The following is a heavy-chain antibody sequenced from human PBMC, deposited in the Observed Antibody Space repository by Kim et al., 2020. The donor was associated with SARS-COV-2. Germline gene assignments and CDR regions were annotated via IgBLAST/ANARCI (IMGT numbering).Heavy chain of an antibody. Sequence: GGSLRLSCAASGFTFTNARMSWVRQTPGKGLEWIGRIDSKTDGETTDYAAPVKGRITISRDDAKNTLYLQMSSLKIEDTAVYYCTTHRAVASLFDYWGQGTLITVSS. V-gene: IGHV3-15*04. CDR3: TTHRAVASLFDY. D-gene: IGHD6-19*01. CDR2: IDSKTDGETT. CDR1: GFTFTNAR. J-gene: IGHJ4*02.